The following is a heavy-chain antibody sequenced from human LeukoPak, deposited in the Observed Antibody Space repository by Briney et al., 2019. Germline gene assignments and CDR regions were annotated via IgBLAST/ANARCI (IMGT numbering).Heavy chain of an antibody. CDR3: AKDSGYSSSWYEAAGDYYFDY. J-gene: IGHJ4*02. Sequence: PGGSLRLSCAASGFTFDDYAMHWVRHAPGKGLEWVSLISWDGGSPYYADSVKGRFTISRDNSKNSLYLQMNSLRAEDTALYYCAKDSGYSSSWYEAAGDYYFDYWGQGTLVTVSS. CDR1: GFTFDDYA. CDR2: ISWDGGSP. V-gene: IGHV3-43D*03. D-gene: IGHD6-13*01.